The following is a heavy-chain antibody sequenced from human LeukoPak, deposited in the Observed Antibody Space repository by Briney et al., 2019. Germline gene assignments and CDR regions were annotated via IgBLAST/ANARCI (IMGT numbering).Heavy chain of an antibody. Sequence: SETLSLTCTVSGGSISSSNWWSWVRQPPGKGLEWIGEIYHSGSTNYNPSLKSRVTISVDKSKNQFSLKLSSVTAADTAVYYCARSRAVAGNFDYWGQGTLVTVSS. CDR1: GGSISSSNW. J-gene: IGHJ4*02. D-gene: IGHD6-19*01. CDR3: ARSRAVAGNFDY. CDR2: IYHSGST. V-gene: IGHV4-4*02.